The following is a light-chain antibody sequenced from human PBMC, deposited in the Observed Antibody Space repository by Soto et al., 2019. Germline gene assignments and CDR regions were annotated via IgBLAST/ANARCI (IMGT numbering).Light chain of an antibody. Sequence: EIVMTQSPATLSVSPGERATLSCRASRSVSSNLAWYQQKPGQAPRLLMYGASTRATGIPARFSGSGSGTEFTLTISSLQSEDFAVYYCQQYNNWPPYTFGQGPKLEIK. CDR3: QQYNNWPPYT. CDR2: GAS. V-gene: IGKV3-15*01. CDR1: RSVSSN. J-gene: IGKJ2*01.